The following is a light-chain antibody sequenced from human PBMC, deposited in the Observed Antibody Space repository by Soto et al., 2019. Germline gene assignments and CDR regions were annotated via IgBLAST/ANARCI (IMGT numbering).Light chain of an antibody. Sequence: QSVLAQPPSVSGAPGQKVTISCTGSSSNIGAGYDLHWYQQLPGTAPKLLLYGNINRPSGVPDRFSGSKSGTSASLAITGLQAEDEADYYCQSYDTNLSAYVFGTGTKVTVL. CDR3: QSYDTNLSAYV. J-gene: IGLJ1*01. V-gene: IGLV1-40*01. CDR2: GNI. CDR1: SSNIGAGYD.